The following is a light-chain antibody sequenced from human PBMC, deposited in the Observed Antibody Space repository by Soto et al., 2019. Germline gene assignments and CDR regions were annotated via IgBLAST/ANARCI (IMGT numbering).Light chain of an antibody. CDR2: DTS. Sequence: DIVLTQTPATLSLSPGERATFSCRASEGVSAYLNWYQHKPGQPPRLLIYDTSKRATGIPDRFSGSRSRTDFTLPITSRGSEAFAFFYCHRRGTLMSTFGRGPSWRSN. V-gene: IGKV3D-11*01. CDR3: HRRGTLMST. CDR1: EGVSAY. J-gene: IGKJ2*01.